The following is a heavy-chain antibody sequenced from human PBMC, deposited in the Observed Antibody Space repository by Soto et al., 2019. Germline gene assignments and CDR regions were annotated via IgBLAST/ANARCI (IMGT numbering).Heavy chain of an antibody. CDR1: GGSFSGYY. CDR3: ASGAGGYYNYYFVY. D-gene: IGHD3-3*01. CDR2: INPSGST. Sequence: QVQLQQWGAGLLKPSETLSLTCAVYGGSFSGYYWNWIRQPPGKGLEWIGEINPSGSTTYNPSLKSRVTISLDASKNQFSLRLSSVTAEDTAVYYCASGAGGYYNYYFVYWGQGTLVTVSS. V-gene: IGHV4-34*01. J-gene: IGHJ4*02.